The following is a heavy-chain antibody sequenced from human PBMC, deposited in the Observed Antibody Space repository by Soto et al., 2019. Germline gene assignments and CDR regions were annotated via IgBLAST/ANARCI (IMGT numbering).Heavy chain of an antibody. D-gene: IGHD6-13*01. CDR3: ARRGPGTYFAY. J-gene: IGHJ4*02. V-gene: IGHV3-23*01. Sequence: EVQLLESGGGLVQPGGSLRLSCAASGFTFSSYAMNWVRQAPGKGLEWVSVISGSGDSTYYADSVKGRFIISRDNTKNTLYLQLNSLRAEDTAVYYCARRGPGTYFAYWGQGTLVTVSS. CDR1: GFTFSSYA. CDR2: ISGSGDST.